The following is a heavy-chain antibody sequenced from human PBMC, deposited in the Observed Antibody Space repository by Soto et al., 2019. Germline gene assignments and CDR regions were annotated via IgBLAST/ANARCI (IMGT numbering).Heavy chain of an antibody. CDR3: ARGRKYYDFWSGYSHPRSYFNY. J-gene: IGHJ4*02. D-gene: IGHD3-3*01. CDR1: GGSFSGYC. V-gene: IGHV4-34*01. CDR2: INHSGRT. Sequence: SETLSLTCAVYGGSFSGYCWSWIRQPPGKGLEWIGEINHSGRTNYNPSLKSRVTISVDTSKSQFSLKLSSVTAADTAVYYCARGRKYYDFWSGYSHPRSYFNYCGQGTLVTVYS.